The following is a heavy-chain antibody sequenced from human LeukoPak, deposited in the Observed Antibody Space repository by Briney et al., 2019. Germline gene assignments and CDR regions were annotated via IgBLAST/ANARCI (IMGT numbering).Heavy chain of an antibody. D-gene: IGHD1-1*01. V-gene: IGHV3-23*01. CDR3: AICHNYAFDL. J-gene: IGHJ2*01. Sequence: GGSLRLSCAASGFTFSSYAMTWVRQAPGKGLEWVSTIASSGGVTSYADSVKGRFTISRDNSKNTLYLQMNSLRAEDTAVFYCAICHNYAFDLWGRGTLVTVSS. CDR1: GFTFSSYA. CDR2: IASSGGVT.